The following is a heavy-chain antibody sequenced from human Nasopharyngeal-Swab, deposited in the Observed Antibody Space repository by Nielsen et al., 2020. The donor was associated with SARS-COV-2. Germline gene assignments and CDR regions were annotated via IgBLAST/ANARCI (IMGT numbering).Heavy chain of an antibody. V-gene: IGHV4-59*12. D-gene: IGHD3-10*01. CDR3: ARGPGITMVWFDP. CDR1: GGSISSYY. Sequence: GSLRLSCTVSGGSISSYYWSWIRQPPGKGLEWIGYIYYSGSTNYNPSLKSRVTISVDTSKNQFSLKLSSVTAADTAVYYCARGPGITMVWFDPWGQGTLVTVSS. CDR2: IYYSGST. J-gene: IGHJ5*02.